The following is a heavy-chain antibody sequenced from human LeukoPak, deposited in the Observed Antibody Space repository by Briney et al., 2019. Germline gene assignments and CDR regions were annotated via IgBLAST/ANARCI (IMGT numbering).Heavy chain of an antibody. CDR3: AKDRFITMVRGVTD. J-gene: IGHJ4*02. Sequence: NPGGSLRLSCAASGFTFSSYSMNWVRQAPGKGLEWVSSISSSSSYIYYADSVKGRFTISRDNAKNSLYLQMNSLRAEDTAVYYCAKDRFITMVRGVTDWGQGTLVTVSS. CDR1: GFTFSSYS. V-gene: IGHV3-21*04. D-gene: IGHD3-10*01. CDR2: ISSSSSYI.